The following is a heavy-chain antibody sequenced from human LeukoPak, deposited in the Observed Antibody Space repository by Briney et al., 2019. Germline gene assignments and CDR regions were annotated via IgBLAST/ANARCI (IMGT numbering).Heavy chain of an antibody. CDR2: INHSGST. V-gene: IGHV4-34*01. J-gene: IGHJ4*02. Sequence: GSLRLSCAASGFTFSSYRMNWVRQAPGKGLEWIGEINHSGSTNYNPSLKSRVTISVDTSKNQFSLKLSSVTAADTAVYYCARRPMVRGPFDYWGQGTLVTVSS. CDR1: GFTFSSYR. D-gene: IGHD3-10*01. CDR3: ARRPMVRGPFDY.